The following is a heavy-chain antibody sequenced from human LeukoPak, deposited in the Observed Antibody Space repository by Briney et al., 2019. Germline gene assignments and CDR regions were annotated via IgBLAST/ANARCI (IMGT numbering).Heavy chain of an antibody. J-gene: IGHJ4*02. CDR1: GYTFTSYG. CDR3: ARDPQDTWMSRMTVTIPLYFDY. CDR2: ISAYNGNT. D-gene: IGHD4-17*01. Sequence: ASVKVSCKASGYTFTSYGISWVRQAPGQGLEWMGWISAYNGNTNYAQKLQGRVTMTTDTSTSTAYMELRSLRSDDTAVCYCARDPQDTWMSRMTVTIPLYFDYWGQGTLVTVSS. V-gene: IGHV1-18*01.